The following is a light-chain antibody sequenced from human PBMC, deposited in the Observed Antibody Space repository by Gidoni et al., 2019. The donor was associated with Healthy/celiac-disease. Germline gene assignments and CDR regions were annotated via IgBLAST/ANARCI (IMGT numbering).Light chain of an antibody. J-gene: IGLJ2*01. CDR2: EVS. CDR3: SSYAGSNNLV. Sequence: QSALTQPPSASGSPGQSGTISCTGTSSDVGGYNYVSGYPQHPGKAPKLMIYEVSKRPSGVPDRFSGSKSGNTASLTVSGLQAEDEADYYCSSYAGSNNLVFGGGTKLTVL. CDR1: SSDVGGYNY. V-gene: IGLV2-8*01.